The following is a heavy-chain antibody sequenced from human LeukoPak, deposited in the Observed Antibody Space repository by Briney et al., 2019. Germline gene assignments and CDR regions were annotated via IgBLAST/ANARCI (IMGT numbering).Heavy chain of an antibody. CDR2: IYHSGST. V-gene: IGHV4-39*07. CDR1: GDSISSSSFY. Sequence: PSETLSLTCTVSGDSISSSSFYWGWIRQPPGKGLEWIGYIYHSGSTYYNPSLKSRVTISVDRSKNQFSLKLSSVTAADTAVYYCARDSWYGYSQHWGQGTLVTVSS. J-gene: IGHJ1*01. D-gene: IGHD6-13*01. CDR3: ARDSWYGYSQH.